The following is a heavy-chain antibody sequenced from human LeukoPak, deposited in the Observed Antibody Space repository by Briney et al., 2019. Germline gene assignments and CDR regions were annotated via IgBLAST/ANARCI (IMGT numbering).Heavy chain of an antibody. CDR2: INHSGGT. D-gene: IGHD1-1*01. CDR3: ARTNGRKSWFDP. J-gene: IGHJ5*02. V-gene: IGHV4-34*01. Sequence: SETLSLTCAVYGGSFSGYYWSWIRQPPGKGLEWIGEINHSGGTNYNPSLKSRVTISVDTSKNQFSLKLSSVTAADTAVYYCARTNGRKSWFDPWGQGTLVTVSS. CDR1: GGSFSGYY.